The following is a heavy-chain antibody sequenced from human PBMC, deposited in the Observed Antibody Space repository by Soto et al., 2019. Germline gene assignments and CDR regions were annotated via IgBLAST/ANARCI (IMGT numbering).Heavy chain of an antibody. CDR3: AKDRSPVLPYYYYGMDV. J-gene: IGHJ6*02. CDR1: AFTFSSYG. V-gene: IGHV3-30*18. CDR2: ISSDGSNK. Sequence: GGSVRLSXAPSAFTFSSYGMHWVRQAQGKALAWVAVISSDGSNKYYADSVKGRFTISRDNSKNTLYLQMNSLRAEDTAVYYCAKDRSPVLPYYYYGMDVWGQETTVTVAS. D-gene: IGHD2-15*01.